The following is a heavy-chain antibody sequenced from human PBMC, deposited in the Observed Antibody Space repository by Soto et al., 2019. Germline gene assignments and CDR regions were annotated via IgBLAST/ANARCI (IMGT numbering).Heavy chain of an antibody. CDR1: GGTFSSYA. CDR2: IIPIFGTA. CDR3: ARAILGDCSGGSCYGGGFDY. J-gene: IGHJ4*02. V-gene: IGHV1-69*01. Sequence: QVQLVQSGAEVKKPGSSVKVSCKASGGTFSSYAISWVRQAPGQGLEWMGGIIPIFGTANYAQKFQGRVTITADETTSTADMELSSLRSEDTAVYYCARAILGDCSGGSCYGGGFDYWGQGTLVTVSS. D-gene: IGHD2-15*01.